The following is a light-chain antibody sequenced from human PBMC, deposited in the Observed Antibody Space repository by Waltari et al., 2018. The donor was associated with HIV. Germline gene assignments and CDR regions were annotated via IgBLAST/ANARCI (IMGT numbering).Light chain of an antibody. Sequence: DIQMTQSPSTLSASVGDRVTITCRASRTISSWLAWYQQKPGKAPKLLIYHASNLESGVPSRFSGSGSGTEFTLTISSLQPDDVATYHCQQYNSYSWTFGQGTKVEI. CDR2: HAS. CDR1: RTISSW. CDR3: QQYNSYSWT. J-gene: IGKJ1*01. V-gene: IGKV1-5*03.